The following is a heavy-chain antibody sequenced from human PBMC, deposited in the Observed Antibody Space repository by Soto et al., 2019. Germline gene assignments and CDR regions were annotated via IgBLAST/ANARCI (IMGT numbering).Heavy chain of an antibody. CDR3: VRDKGYPTYGGSFFDF. V-gene: IGHV4-59*01. D-gene: IGHD2-15*01. Sequence: SETLSLTCTVSGGSISSFYWSWIRQPPGKGLEWLGYIYYTGSTNYNPSLKSRVTFSVDTSKNQFSLRLNSVTAADTAIYFCVRDKGYPTYGGSFFDFWGQGTPVTVSS. CDR1: GGSISSFY. CDR2: IYYTGST. J-gene: IGHJ4*02.